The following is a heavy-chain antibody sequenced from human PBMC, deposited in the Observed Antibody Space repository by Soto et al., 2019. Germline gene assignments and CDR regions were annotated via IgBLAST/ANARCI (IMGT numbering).Heavy chain of an antibody. V-gene: IGHV4-31*03. Sequence: QVQLQESGPGLVKPSQTLSLTCTVSDGSISSGGYYWSWIREHPGKGLEWIGYIYYSGSTYYNPSLKSRVTISVDTTKNQFSLKLSSVTAADTAVYYCARVGGINWFDPWGQGTLVTVSS. CDR1: DGSISSGGYY. CDR3: ARVGGINWFDP. J-gene: IGHJ5*02. CDR2: IYYSGST.